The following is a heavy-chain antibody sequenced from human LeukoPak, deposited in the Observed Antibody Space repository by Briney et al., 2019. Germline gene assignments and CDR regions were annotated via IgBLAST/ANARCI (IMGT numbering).Heavy chain of an antibody. CDR1: GFTFDDYA. Sequence: GGSLRLSCAASGFTFDDYAMHWVRQAPGKGLEWVSGISWNSGSIGYADSVKGRFTISRDNAKNSLYLQMNSLRAEDTALYYCAKDMEWELLSFDYWGQGTLVTVSS. D-gene: IGHD1-26*01. V-gene: IGHV3-9*01. CDR2: ISWNSGSI. J-gene: IGHJ4*02. CDR3: AKDMEWELLSFDY.